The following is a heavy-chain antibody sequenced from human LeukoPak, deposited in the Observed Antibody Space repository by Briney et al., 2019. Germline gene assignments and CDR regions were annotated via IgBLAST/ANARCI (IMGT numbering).Heavy chain of an antibody. CDR2: ISYDGSNK. J-gene: IGHJ4*02. D-gene: IGHD1-26*01. V-gene: IGHV3-30*18. CDR3: EKDYGGSYYFDY. Sequence: GGSLRLSCAASGFTFSSYGMHWVRQAPGKGLEWVAVISYDGSNKYYADSVKGRFTISRDNSKNTLYLQMNSLRAEDTAVYYCEKDYGGSYYFDYWGQGTLVTVSS. CDR1: GFTFSSYG.